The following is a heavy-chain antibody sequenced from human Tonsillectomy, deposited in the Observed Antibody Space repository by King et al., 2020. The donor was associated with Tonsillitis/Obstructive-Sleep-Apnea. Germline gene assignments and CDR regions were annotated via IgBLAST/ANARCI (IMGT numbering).Heavy chain of an antibody. CDR3: ARDSDILYTGTSSVDY. J-gene: IGHJ4*02. D-gene: IGHD1-7*01. Sequence: VQLVESGGGLVQPGGSLRLSCAASGFTFSSYNMHGVRQAPGKGLEWGSYISSSSSSIYYADSVKGRFTIFRDNAKNSLYLQMNSLRDEDTALYYCARDSDILYTGTSSVDYWGQGTLVTVSS. CDR1: GFTFSSYN. CDR2: ISSSSSSI. V-gene: IGHV3-48*02.